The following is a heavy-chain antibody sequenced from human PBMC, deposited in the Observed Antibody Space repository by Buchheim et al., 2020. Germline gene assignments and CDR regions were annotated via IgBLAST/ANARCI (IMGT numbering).Heavy chain of an antibody. Sequence: EVQLVESGGGLVQPGGSLRLSCAAAGFTLSNYWMHWVRQTLGKGLVWVSRINSDGSSTSYADSVRGRFTISRDNAKNTLYLQMNSLRAEDTAVYYCARAKGLDLDYWGQGTL. J-gene: IGHJ4*02. CDR3: ARAKGLDLDY. D-gene: IGHD6-19*01. CDR2: INSDGSST. CDR1: GFTLSNYW. V-gene: IGHV3-74*01.